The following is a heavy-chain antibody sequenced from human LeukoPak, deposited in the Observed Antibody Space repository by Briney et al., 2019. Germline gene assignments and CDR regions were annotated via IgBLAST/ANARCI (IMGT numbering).Heavy chain of an antibody. CDR1: GGSISSGGYS. V-gene: IGHV4-30-2*01. Sequence: SQTLSLTCAVSGGSISSGGYSWSWIRQPPGKGLEWIGYIYHSGSTYYNPSLKSRVTISVDRSKNQFSLKLSSVTAADTAVYYCAREYYDGKNNWFDPWGQGTLVTVSS. J-gene: IGHJ5*02. CDR2: IYHSGST. D-gene: IGHD4-23*01. CDR3: AREYYDGKNNWFDP.